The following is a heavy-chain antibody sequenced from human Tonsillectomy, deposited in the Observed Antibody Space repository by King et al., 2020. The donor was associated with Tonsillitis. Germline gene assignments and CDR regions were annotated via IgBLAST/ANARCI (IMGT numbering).Heavy chain of an antibody. D-gene: IGHD2-2*01. CDR3: ARLRYCSSTSCSLFDY. CDR2: IYPGDSDT. CDR1: GYSFTSYW. Sequence: QLVQSGAEVKNPGESLKISCKGSGYSFTSYWIGWVRQMPGKGLEWMGIIYPGDSDTRYSPSFQGQVTISADKSISTAYLQWSSLKASDTAMYYCARLRYCSSTSCSLFDYWGQGTLVTVSS. V-gene: IGHV5-51*01. J-gene: IGHJ4*02.